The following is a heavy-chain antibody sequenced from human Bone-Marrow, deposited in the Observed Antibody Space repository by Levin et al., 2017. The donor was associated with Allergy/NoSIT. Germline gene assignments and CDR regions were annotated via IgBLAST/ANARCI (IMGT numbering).Heavy chain of an antibody. CDR1: GYTFTGYY. CDR2: INPNSGGT. V-gene: IGHV1-2*02. D-gene: IGHD6-13*01. CDR3: ARDPLPLTGIAAAGTGMAHPVDY. J-gene: IGHJ4*02. Sequence: GASVKVSCKASGYTFTGYYMHWVRQAPGQGLEWMGWINPNSGGTNYAQKFQGRVTMTRDTSISTAYMELSRLRSDDTAVYYCARDPLPLTGIAAAGTGMAHPVDYWGQGTLVTVSS.